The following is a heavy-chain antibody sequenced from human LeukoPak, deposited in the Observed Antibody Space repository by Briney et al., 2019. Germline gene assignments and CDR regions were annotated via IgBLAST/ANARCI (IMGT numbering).Heavy chain of an antibody. Sequence: ASVKVSCKVSGYTLTELSMHWVRQAPGKGLEWMGGFDPEDGETIYAQKFQGRVTMTEDTSTDTAYMELSSLRSEDTAVYYCVTVGATVNAFDIWGQGTMVTVSS. D-gene: IGHD4-17*01. CDR1: GYTLTELS. CDR2: FDPEDGET. V-gene: IGHV1-24*01. J-gene: IGHJ3*02. CDR3: VTVGATVNAFDI.